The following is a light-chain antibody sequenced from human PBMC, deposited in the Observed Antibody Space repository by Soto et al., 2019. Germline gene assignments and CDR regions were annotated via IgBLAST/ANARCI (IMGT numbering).Light chain of an antibody. Sequence: QAVVTQPASVSGSPGQSITISCTGTSSDVGGYNYVSWYQQHPGKAPKLMIYEVSNRPSGVSNRFSGSKSGNTASLTISGLQAEDEADYYCSSYTTSSTHWVFGGGTKLTVL. J-gene: IGLJ3*02. V-gene: IGLV2-14*01. CDR2: EVS. CDR1: SSDVGGYNY. CDR3: SSYTTSSTHWV.